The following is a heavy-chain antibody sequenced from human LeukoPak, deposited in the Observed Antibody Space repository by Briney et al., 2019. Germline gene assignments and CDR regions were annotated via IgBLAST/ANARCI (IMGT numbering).Heavy chain of an antibody. D-gene: IGHD2-15*01. J-gene: IGHJ4*02. Sequence: GGSLRLSCAASGFTFRTYVMHWVRQAPGKGLEWVSYISSSGSTIYYADSVKGRFTISRDNAKNSLYLQMNSLRAEDTAVYYCAREIRYCSGSKCYLFDYWGQGTLVTVSS. V-gene: IGHV3-48*03. CDR3: AREIRYCSGSKCYLFDY. CDR2: ISSSGSTI. CDR1: GFTFRTYV.